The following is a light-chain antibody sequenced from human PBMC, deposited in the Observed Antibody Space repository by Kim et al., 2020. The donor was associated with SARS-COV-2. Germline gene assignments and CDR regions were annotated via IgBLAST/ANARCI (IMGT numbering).Light chain of an antibody. V-gene: IGLV2-14*01. J-gene: IGLJ2*01. CDR1: SSDVGGYNY. CDR3: SSYTSSSTV. CDR2: DVS. Sequence: QSALTQPASVSGSPGQSITISCTGTSSDVGGYNYVSWYQQHPGKAPKLMIYDVSKRPSGVSNRFSGSKSGNTASLTISGLQAEDEADYYCSSYTSSSTVFGGGTQLT.